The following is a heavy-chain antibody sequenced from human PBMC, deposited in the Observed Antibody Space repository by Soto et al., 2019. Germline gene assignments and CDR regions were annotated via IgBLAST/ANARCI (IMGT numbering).Heavy chain of an antibody. Sequence: PGGSLRLSCAASGFTFSSYAMSWVRQAPGKGLEWVSAISGSGGSTYYADSVKGRFTISRDNSKNTLYLQMNSLRAEDTAVYYCAKDLAYEWELSPYYFDYWGQGTLVTVSS. CDR2: ISGSGGST. CDR3: AKDLAYEWELSPYYFDY. J-gene: IGHJ4*02. D-gene: IGHD1-26*01. V-gene: IGHV3-23*01. CDR1: GFTFSSYA.